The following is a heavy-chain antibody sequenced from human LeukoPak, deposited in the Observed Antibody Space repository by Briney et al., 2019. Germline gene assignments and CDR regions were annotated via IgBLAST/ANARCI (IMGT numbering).Heavy chain of an antibody. Sequence: PSETLSLTCAVSGGSISSHYWSWIRQSPGDGLECIGYISYIGSTNYSPSLKSRLTISIDTSMNQFSLRLSSVTAADTAVYFCAGDQLALNALDMWGQGTMVTVSS. D-gene: IGHD1-1*01. V-gene: IGHV4-59*11. J-gene: IGHJ3*02. CDR1: GGSISSHY. CDR2: ISYIGST. CDR3: AGDQLALNALDM.